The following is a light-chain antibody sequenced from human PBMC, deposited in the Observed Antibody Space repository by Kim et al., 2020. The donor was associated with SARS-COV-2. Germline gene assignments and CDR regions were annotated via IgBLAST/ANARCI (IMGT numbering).Light chain of an antibody. CDR1: QNVYTW. V-gene: IGKV1-5*03. J-gene: IGKJ1*01. CDR3: QQYNTYPWA. CDR2: KSS. Sequence: ASVGARVTITCRASQNVYTWLAWYQQKPGKAPKLLIDKSSGLQSGVPSRFSGSGSGTDFTLTITSLQPDDFATYYCQQYNTYPWAFGQGTKVDIK.